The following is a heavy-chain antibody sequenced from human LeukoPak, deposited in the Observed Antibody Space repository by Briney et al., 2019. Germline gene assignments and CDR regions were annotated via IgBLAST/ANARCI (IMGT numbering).Heavy chain of an antibody. J-gene: IGHJ4*02. CDR1: GGSISSGGYY. Sequence: SETLSLTCTVSGGSISSGGYYWSRIRQHPGKGLEWIGYIYYSGSTYYNPSLKSRVTISVDTSKNQFSLKLSSVTAADTAVYYCARHYPSSWYDYWGQGTLVTVSS. CDR3: ARHYPSSWYDY. D-gene: IGHD6-13*01. CDR2: IYYSGST. V-gene: IGHV4-31*03.